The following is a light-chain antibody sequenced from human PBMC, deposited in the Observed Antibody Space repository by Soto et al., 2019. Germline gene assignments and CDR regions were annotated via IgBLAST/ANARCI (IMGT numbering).Light chain of an antibody. V-gene: IGLV2-14*01. CDR3: SSYSTGSTA. CDR1: SSDVGGYSS. CDR2: EVS. J-gene: IGLJ2*01. Sequence: QSVLTQPASVSGSPGQSITISCTGTSSDVGGYSSVSWYQQHPGKAPKLMIYEVSNRPSGVSNRFSGSKSGNTASLTISGLQAEDEADYYCSSYSTGSTAFGGGTKLTVL.